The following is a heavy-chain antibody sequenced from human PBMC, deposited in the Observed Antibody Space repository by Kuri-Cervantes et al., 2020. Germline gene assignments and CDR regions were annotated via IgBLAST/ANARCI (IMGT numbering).Heavy chain of an antibody. CDR2: IGGSSSTTT. V-gene: IGHV3-48*01. J-gene: IGHJ6*03. Sequence: GESLKISCVASGFSFIGYSMNWIRQAPGKGLEWVSYIGGSSSTTTYYADSVKGRFTISRDNAKNSLYLQMNSLRAEDTAVYYCARGAPPPYCYYMDVWGKGTTVTVSS. D-gene: IGHD4/OR15-4a*01. CDR3: ARGAPPPYCYYMDV. CDR1: GFSFIGYS.